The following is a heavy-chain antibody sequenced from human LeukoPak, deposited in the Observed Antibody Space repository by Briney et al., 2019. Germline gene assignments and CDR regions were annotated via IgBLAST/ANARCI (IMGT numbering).Heavy chain of an antibody. Sequence: GESLKISCKASGYRFTSYWIGWVRQMPGKGLEWMAFIYPGDSDTTYGPSFQGEVTISADKSINTAYLQWGSLKASDTAMYCCARRTAYGNFDSWGQGTLVTVSS. CDR2: IYPGDSDT. J-gene: IGHJ4*02. D-gene: IGHD4-17*01. CDR1: GYRFTSYW. V-gene: IGHV5-51*01. CDR3: ARRTAYGNFDS.